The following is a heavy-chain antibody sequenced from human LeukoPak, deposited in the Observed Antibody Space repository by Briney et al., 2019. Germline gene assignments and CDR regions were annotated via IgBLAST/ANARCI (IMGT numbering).Heavy chain of an antibody. J-gene: IGHJ4*02. V-gene: IGHV4-61*02. Sequence: SETLSLTCTVSGGSISSGAYYYNWIRQPAGKGLEWIGRIYTSGSTNYHPSLKSRLTISVDTSKNQFSLKLSSVTAADTAVYYCARDVYDFWSGYYDWGPGTLVTVSS. D-gene: IGHD3-3*01. CDR1: GGSISSGAYY. CDR3: ARDVYDFWSGYYD. CDR2: IYTSGST.